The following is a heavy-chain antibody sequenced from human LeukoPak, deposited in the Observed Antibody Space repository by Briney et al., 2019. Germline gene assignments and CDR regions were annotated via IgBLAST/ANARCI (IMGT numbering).Heavy chain of an antibody. CDR2: IIPIFGTA. J-gene: IGHJ3*02. D-gene: IGHD2-2*02. CDR1: GGTFSSYA. V-gene: IGHV1-69*13. CDR3: ARDIVVVPAAIPVPNAFDI. Sequence: SVKVSCKASGGTFSSYAISWVRQAPGQGLEWMGGIIPIFGTANYAQKFQGRVTITADESTSTAYMELSSLRSEDTAVYYCARDIVVVPAAIPVPNAFDIWGQGTMVTVSS.